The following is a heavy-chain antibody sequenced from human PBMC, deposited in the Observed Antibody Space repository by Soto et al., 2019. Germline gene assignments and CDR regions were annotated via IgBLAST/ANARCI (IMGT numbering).Heavy chain of an antibody. V-gene: IGHV1-18*01. D-gene: IGHD2-15*01. CDR1: GYTFTSYG. Sequence: VQLVQSGAEVKKPRASVKVSCKASGYTFTSYGISWVRQAPGQGLEGMGWISAYNGNTNYAQKLQGRVTMTTDTSTSPAYTELRSLRSDDTAVYYCARRDIVVVVAATSYAFDIWGQGTMVTVSS. CDR3: ARRDIVVVVAATSYAFDI. CDR2: ISAYNGNT. J-gene: IGHJ3*02.